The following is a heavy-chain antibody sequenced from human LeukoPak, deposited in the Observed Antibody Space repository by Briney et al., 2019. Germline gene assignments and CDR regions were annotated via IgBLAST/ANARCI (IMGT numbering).Heavy chain of an antibody. J-gene: IGHJ3*02. CDR1: GFTFISYW. D-gene: IGHD2-2*03. V-gene: IGHV3-74*01. Sequence: GWSLTLSCAASGFTFISYWMHWVRQAPGKGLVWVSRINSEGSSTRYADSVKGRFTISRDNAKNTLYLQMNSLRAEDTAVYYCARVVGYGYCSSTSCPLEACDIWGQGTMVTVSS. CDR2: INSEGSST. CDR3: ARVVGYGYCSSTSCPLEACDI.